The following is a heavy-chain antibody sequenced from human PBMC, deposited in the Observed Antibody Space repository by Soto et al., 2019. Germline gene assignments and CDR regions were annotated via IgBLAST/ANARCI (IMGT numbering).Heavy chain of an antibody. D-gene: IGHD3-10*01. CDR1: GDSINNGGFY. CDR3: ARDLYGSGMDY. V-gene: IGHV4-31*03. Sequence: QVQLQESGPGLVKPSQTLSLTCTISGDSINNGGFYWSWVRQHPGMGLEWIGFINYSGATYYNPSLKSRFSISLHTSKPQFSLKLSSVTAADTAVYYCARDLYGSGMDYWGQGILVTVSS. J-gene: IGHJ4*02. CDR2: INYSGAT.